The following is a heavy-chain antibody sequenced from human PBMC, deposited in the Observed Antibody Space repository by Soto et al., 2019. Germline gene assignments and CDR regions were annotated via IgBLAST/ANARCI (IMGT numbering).Heavy chain of an antibody. CDR3: ARFYYDSSGYLPSPYYYYYGMDV. V-gene: IGHV3-74*01. CDR1: GFTFSPYW. J-gene: IGHJ6*02. CDR2: INMDGTTT. D-gene: IGHD3-22*01. Sequence: PGGSLRLSCVASGFTFSPYWMSWVRQAPGKGLVWVSRINMDGTTTPYADSVKGRFTISRDNAKNSLYLQMNSLRAEDTAVYYCARFYYDSSGYLPSPYYYYYGMDVWGQGTTVTVSS.